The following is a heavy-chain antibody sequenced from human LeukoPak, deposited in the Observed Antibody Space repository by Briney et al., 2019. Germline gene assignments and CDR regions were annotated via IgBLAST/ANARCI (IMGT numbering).Heavy chain of an antibody. V-gene: IGHV3-33*01. CDR1: GFTFRNYG. Sequence: GRSLRLSCVASGFTFRNYGMPWVRQAPGKGLEWVAVIWYDGSKQNYADSVKGRFTISRDNSKSTLYLQMNSLRAEDTAVYYCATVRRGSSGWYADVWGRGTTVTVSS. D-gene: IGHD6-19*01. J-gene: IGHJ6*02. CDR3: ATVRRGSSGWYADV. CDR2: IWYDGSKQ.